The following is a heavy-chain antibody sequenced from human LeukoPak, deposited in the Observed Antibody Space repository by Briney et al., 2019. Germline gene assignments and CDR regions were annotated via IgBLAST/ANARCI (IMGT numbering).Heavy chain of an antibody. D-gene: IGHD6-6*01. J-gene: IGHJ6*03. V-gene: IGHV3-7*01. CDR3: ARYSSSPYYYYYMDV. CDR1: GFTFSRYW. Sequence: GGSLRLSCAASGFTFSRYWMSWVRQAPGKGLEWVANIKQDGSEKYYVDSVKGRFTISRDNAKNSLYLQMNSLRAEDTAVYYCARYSSSPYYYYYMDVWGKGTTVTVSS. CDR2: IKQDGSEK.